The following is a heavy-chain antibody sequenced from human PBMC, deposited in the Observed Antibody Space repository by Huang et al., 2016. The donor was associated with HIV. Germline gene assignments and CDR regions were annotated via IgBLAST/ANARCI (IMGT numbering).Heavy chain of an antibody. CDR2: IFYSGTT. Sequence: QVQLQESGPGQVKPSATLSLTCTVSGGSIRSHYWSWIRQPPGKGPEWIWTIFYSGTTKDNPSLKSRVTISIDMSKNQFSLKLSSVTAADTAVYFCARDRLVPAAITNYYYHMDVWGKGTTVTVSS. D-gene: IGHD2-2*01. CDR1: GGSIRSHY. J-gene: IGHJ6*03. CDR3: ARDRLVPAAITNYYYHMDV. V-gene: IGHV4-59*11.